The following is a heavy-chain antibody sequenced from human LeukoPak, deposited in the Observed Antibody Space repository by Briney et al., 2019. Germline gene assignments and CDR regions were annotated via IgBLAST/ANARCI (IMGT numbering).Heavy chain of an antibody. CDR3: AREEARHPYYYDSSGIDY. CDR2: IYYSGST. Sequence: SETPSLTCTISGGSISSGDYYWSWIRQPPGKGLEWIGYIYYSGSTYYNPSLKSRVTISVDTSKNQFSLKLSSVTAADTAVYYCAREEARHPYYYDSSGIDYWGQGTLVTVS. D-gene: IGHD3-22*01. J-gene: IGHJ4*02. V-gene: IGHV4-30-4*08. CDR1: GGSISSGDYY.